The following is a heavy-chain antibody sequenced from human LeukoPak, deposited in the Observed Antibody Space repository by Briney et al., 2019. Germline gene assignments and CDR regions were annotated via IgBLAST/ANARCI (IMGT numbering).Heavy chain of an antibody. CDR1: GYTFTSYY. CDR3: ARDTGPAVVVVAADSMEFDP. V-gene: IGHV1-46*01. J-gene: IGHJ5*02. Sequence: ASVKVSCKASGYTFTSYYMHWVRQAPGQGLEWIGIINPSGGSTSYAQKFQGRVTMTRDTSTSTVYMELSSLRSEDTAVYYCARDTGPAVVVVAADSMEFDPWGQGTLVTVSS. CDR2: INPSGGST. D-gene: IGHD2-15*01.